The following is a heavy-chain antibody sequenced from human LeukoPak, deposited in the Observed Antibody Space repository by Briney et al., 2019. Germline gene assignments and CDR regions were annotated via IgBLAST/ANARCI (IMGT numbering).Heavy chain of an antibody. Sequence: GGSLRLSCAASGFTFSSYGMHWVRQAPGKGLEWVAVIWYDGSNKYYADSVKGRFTISRDNSKNTLCLQMNSLRAEDTAVYYCARDSSSGWYPPNFDYWGQGTLVTVSS. V-gene: IGHV3-33*01. CDR2: IWYDGSNK. J-gene: IGHJ4*02. CDR3: ARDSSSGWYPPNFDY. CDR1: GFTFSSYG. D-gene: IGHD6-19*01.